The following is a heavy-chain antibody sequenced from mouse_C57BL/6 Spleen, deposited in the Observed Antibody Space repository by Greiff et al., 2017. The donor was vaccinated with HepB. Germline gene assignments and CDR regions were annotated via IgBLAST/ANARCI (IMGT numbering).Heavy chain of an antibody. CDR2: ISSGSSTI. D-gene: IGHD1-1*01. CDR3: ARDFYYGSSPFDY. Sequence: EVKLVESGGGLVKPGGSLKLSCAVSGFTFSDYGMHWVRQAPEKGLEWVAYISSGSSTIYYADTVKGRFTISRDNAKNTLFLQMTSLRSEDTAMYYCARDFYYGSSPFDYWGQGTTLTVSS. CDR1: GFTFSDYG. V-gene: IGHV5-17*01. J-gene: IGHJ2*01.